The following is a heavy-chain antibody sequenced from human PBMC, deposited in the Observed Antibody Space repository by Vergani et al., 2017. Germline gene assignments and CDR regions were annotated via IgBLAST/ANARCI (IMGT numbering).Heavy chain of an antibody. V-gene: IGHV3-48*01. Sequence: EVQLVESGGGLVQRGGSLRLSCAASGFTFSSYSMNWVRQAPGKGLEWVSYISSSSSPIYYADSVQGRFTISRDNAKNSLYLQMNSLRAEDTAVYYCVKDHMGASFVGTNHNDYWGQGILVTVSS. CDR1: GFTFSSYS. CDR3: VKDHMGASFVGTNHNDY. D-gene: IGHD1-26*01. CDR2: ISSSSSPI. J-gene: IGHJ4*02.